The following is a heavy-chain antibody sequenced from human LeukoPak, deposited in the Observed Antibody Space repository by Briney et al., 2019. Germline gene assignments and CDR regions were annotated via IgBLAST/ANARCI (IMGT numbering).Heavy chain of an antibody. J-gene: IGHJ5*02. CDR1: GFTFSSYW. D-gene: IGHD3-10*01. V-gene: IGHV3-74*01. CDR2: INSDGSST. Sequence: GGSLRLSCAASGFTFSSYWMHWVRQAPGKGLGWVSRINSDGSSTTYADSVKGRFTISRDNAKNTLYLQMNSLRAEDMAVYYCARDIAAYYYGSGSYYKELSNWFDPWGQGTLVTVS. CDR3: ARDIAAYYYGSGSYYKELSNWFDP.